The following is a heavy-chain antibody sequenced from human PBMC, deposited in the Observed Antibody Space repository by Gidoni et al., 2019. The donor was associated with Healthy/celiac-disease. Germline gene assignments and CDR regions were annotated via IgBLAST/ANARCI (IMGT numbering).Heavy chain of an antibody. CDR1: GFTFSSYA. Sequence: EVQLLESGGGLVQPGGSLRLSFAASGFTFSSYAMSWVRQAPGKGLEWVPAISGSGGSTYYADSVKGRFTISRDNSKNTLYLQMNSLRAEDTAVYYCATTYYYDSSGYYPDYWGQGTLVTVSS. V-gene: IGHV3-23*01. CDR3: ATTYYYDSSGYYPDY. CDR2: ISGSGGST. D-gene: IGHD3-22*01. J-gene: IGHJ4*02.